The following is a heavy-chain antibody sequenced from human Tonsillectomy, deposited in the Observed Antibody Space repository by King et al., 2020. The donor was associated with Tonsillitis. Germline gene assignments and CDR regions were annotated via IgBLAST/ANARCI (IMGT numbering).Heavy chain of an antibody. V-gene: IGHV4-30-4*01. J-gene: IGHJ4*02. CDR1: GGSISSGDYY. CDR2: IYYSGST. D-gene: IGHD6-13*01. CDR3: ARQQLGLPPAVDY. Sequence: VQLQESGPGLVKPSQTLSLTCTVSGGSISSGDYYWSWMRQPPGKGLEWIGYIYYSGSTYYNPSLKSRVTISVATSKNQFSLKLSAVTAADTAVYYCARQQLGLPPAVDYWGQGTLVTVSS.